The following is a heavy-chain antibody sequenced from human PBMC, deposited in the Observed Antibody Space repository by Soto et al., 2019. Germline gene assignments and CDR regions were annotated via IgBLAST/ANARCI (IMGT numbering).Heavy chain of an antibody. CDR1: GGSISSYY. CDR2: IYYSGST. J-gene: IGHJ4*02. CDR3: ARRWGAAFDY. D-gene: IGHD1-26*01. Sequence: LSETLSLTCTVSGGSISSYYWSWIRQPPGKGLEWIGYIYYSGSTNYNPSLKSRVTISVDTSKNQFSLKLSSVTAADTAVYYCARRWGAAFDYWGQGTLITVS. V-gene: IGHV4-59*08.